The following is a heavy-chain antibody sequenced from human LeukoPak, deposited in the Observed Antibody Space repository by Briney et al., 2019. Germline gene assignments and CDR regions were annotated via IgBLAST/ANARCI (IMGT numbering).Heavy chain of an antibody. V-gene: IGHV3-23*01. Sequence: GGSLRLSCAASGFTFSSYAVSWVRQAPGKGLEWVSAISGSGGSTYYADSVKGRFTISRDNSKNTLYLQMNSLRAEDTAVYYCANRLRRYYGMDVWGQGTTVTVSS. J-gene: IGHJ6*02. CDR3: ANRLRRYYGMDV. CDR2: ISGSGGST. D-gene: IGHD5-12*01. CDR1: GFTFSSYA.